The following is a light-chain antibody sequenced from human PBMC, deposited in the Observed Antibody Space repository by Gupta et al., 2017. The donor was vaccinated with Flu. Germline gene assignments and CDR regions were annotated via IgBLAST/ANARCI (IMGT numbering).Light chain of an antibody. J-gene: IGKJ1*01. CDR2: GAS. V-gene: IGKV3-15*01. Sequence: EIVMTQSPATRAGSPGERATLSCRASQSVSSNLAWYQQKPGQAPRLLIYGASTRATGIPARFSGSGSGTEFTLKISSLQSEDFAVYYCQQYQHGPPRFGQGTQVDIK. CDR3: QQYQHGPPR. CDR1: QSVSSN.